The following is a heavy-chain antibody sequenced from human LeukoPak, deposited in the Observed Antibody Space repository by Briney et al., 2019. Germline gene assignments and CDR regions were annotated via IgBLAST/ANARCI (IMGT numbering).Heavy chain of an antibody. CDR2: MNPKTGRT. J-gene: IGHJ4*02. V-gene: IGHV1-8*01. CDR3: VTGVPWD. D-gene: IGHD1-26*01. Sequence: ALVKVSCKASGNTFTTYDFNWVRQAPGQGFEWMGWMNPKTGRTGFAQKFRGRFTMTRNISINTAYLEVTNLRFEDTALYYCVTGVPWDWGQGSLITVSS. CDR1: GNTFTTYD.